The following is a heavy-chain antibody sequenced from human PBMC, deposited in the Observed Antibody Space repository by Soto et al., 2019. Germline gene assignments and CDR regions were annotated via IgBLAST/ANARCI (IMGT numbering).Heavy chain of an antibody. D-gene: IGHD3-22*01. CDR2: ISYDGSSE. J-gene: IGHJ4*02. V-gene: IGHV3-30*01. CDR1: GFTFSSYA. CDR3: ARDRGYDSSGDFFM. Sequence: QVQLVESGGGVVQPGRSLRLSCAASGFTFSSYAMHWVRQAPGKGLEWVALISYDGSSEYYADYVKGRFTISRDNSQNTLYLQMISLRAEDTAVYYCARDRGYDSSGDFFMWGQGTLVTVSS.